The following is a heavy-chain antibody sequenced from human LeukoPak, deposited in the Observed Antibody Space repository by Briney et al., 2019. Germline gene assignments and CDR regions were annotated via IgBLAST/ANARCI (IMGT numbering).Heavy chain of an antibody. CDR2: MYYSGST. D-gene: IGHD6-13*01. CDR1: GGSISSNYY. J-gene: IGHJ4*02. Sequence: PSETLSLTCAISGGSISSNYYWGWIRQPPGKGLEWIGSMYYSGSTYHNPSLKSRVTISVDTSKNQFSLKLSSVTAADTAVYYCARQKYSSSCIDYWGQGTLVTVSS. V-gene: IGHV4-39*01. CDR3: ARQKYSSSCIDY.